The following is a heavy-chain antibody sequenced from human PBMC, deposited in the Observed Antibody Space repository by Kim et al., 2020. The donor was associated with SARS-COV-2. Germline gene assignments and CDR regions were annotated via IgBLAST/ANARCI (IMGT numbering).Heavy chain of an antibody. V-gene: IGHV3-13*01. CDR3: ARNEGPGRHYFYGIDV. Sequence: GSVKGRCTISRDNAKDSLYLQMNDLRAGDTAVYYCARNEGPGRHYFYGIDVWGQGTTVTVSS. D-gene: IGHD1-1*01. J-gene: IGHJ6*02.